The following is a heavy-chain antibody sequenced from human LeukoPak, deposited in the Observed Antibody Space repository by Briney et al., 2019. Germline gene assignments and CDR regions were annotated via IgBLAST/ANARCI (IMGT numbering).Heavy chain of an antibody. CDR2: IYYSGST. CDR1: GGYISSHY. Sequence: SETLSLTCTLSGGYISSHYWSWIRQPPGRRVEGIGYIYYSGSTNYNPSLKSRVTISVDTSKNQFSLKLSSVTAADTAVYYCARAWGRWCRGNYFDYWGQGTLVTVSS. V-gene: IGHV4-59*11. D-gene: IGHD2-8*01. J-gene: IGHJ4*02. CDR3: ARAWGRWCRGNYFDY.